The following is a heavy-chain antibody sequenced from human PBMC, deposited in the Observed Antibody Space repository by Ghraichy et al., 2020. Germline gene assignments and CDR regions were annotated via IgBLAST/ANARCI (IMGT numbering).Heavy chain of an antibody. V-gene: IGHV1-2*02. CDR2: INPNSGGA. D-gene: IGHD2-2*01. CDR1: GYTFTGYH. J-gene: IGHJ5*02. CDR3: AREQYQLLSWFDP. Sequence: ASVKVSCKASGYTFTGYHIHWVRQAPGQGLEWMGWINPNSGGAKYAQKFQGRVTMTRDTSTTSAYMELSRVKSDDTAVYYCAREQYQLLSWFDPWGQGTLVTVSP.